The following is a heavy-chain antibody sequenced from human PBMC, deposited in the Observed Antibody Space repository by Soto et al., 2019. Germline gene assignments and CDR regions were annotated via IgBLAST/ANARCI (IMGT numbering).Heavy chain of an antibody. D-gene: IGHD6-13*01. J-gene: IGHJ5*01. CDR1: GYTFTSYA. V-gene: IGHV1-3*01. CDR3: ARVGLYSSSWPNWFDS. CDR2: INAGNGNT. Sequence: GASVKVSCKASGYTFTSYAMHWVRQAPGQRLEWMGWINAGNGNTKYSQKFQGRVTITRDTSASTAYMELSSVTAADTAVYYCARVGLYSSSWPNWFDSWGQGTLVTVSS.